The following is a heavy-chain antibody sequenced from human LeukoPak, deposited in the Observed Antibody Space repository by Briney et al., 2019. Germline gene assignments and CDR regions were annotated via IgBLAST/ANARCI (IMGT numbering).Heavy chain of an antibody. CDR3: ARDLAVAGYFDY. J-gene: IGHJ4*02. V-gene: IGHV3-21*01. CDR1: GFTFSSYS. D-gene: IGHD6-19*01. Sequence: GGSLRLSCAASGFTFSSYSMNWVRQAPGKGLEWVSSISSSSGYIYYADSVKGRFTISRDNAKNSLYLQMNSLRAEDTAVYYCARDLAVAGYFDYWGQGTLVTVSS. CDR2: ISSSSGYI.